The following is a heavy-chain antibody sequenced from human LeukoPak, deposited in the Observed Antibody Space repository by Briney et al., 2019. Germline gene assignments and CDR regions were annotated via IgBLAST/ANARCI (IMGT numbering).Heavy chain of an antibody. CDR1: GFTFSSSA. CDR2: INSSGGRT. J-gene: IGHJ4*02. D-gene: IGHD5-24*01. CDR3: ARANYSFDY. Sequence: RSGGSLRLSCTTSGFTFSSSAMSWVRQAPGKGLEWVSDINSSGGRTYYADSAKGRFTISKDNAKNSLYLQMNSLRDEDSAVYYCARANYSFDYWGQGTLVTVSS. V-gene: IGHV3-23*01.